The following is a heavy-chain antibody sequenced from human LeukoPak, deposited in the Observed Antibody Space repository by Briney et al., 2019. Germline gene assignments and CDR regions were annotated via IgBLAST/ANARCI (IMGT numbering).Heavy chain of an antibody. CDR3: ARDGLPATVANWFNP. D-gene: IGHD2-15*01. CDR2: ISRNGIYI. J-gene: IGHJ5*02. V-gene: IGHV3-21*01. CDR1: GFTFNNYT. Sequence: GGSLRLSCAASGFTFNNYTMNWVRQAPGKGLEWVSSISRNGIYIKYVDSVKGRFTVSRDNAKNSLYLQMNSLRAEDTAVYYCARDGLPATVANWFNPWGQGTLVTVSS.